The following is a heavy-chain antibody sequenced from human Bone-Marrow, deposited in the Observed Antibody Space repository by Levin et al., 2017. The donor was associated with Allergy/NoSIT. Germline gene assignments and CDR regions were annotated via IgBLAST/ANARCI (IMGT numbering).Heavy chain of an antibody. D-gene: IGHD6-6*01. V-gene: IGHV4-30-4*01. Sequence: PSETLSLTCTVSGGSISSGGGYWSWIRQSPGEGLEWIGYIYYSGSTDYNPSLKSRVIISADTSKNQLSLTLTSVTAADTAVYYCAREGSSAYFDYWGQGTLVTVSS. J-gene: IGHJ4*02. CDR2: IYYSGST. CDR1: GGSISSGGGY. CDR3: AREGSSAYFDY.